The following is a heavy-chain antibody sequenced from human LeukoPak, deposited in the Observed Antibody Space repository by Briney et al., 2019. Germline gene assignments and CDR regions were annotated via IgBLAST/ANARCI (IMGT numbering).Heavy chain of an antibody. D-gene: IGHD3-3*01. V-gene: IGHV3-74*01. CDR2: INSDGSST. CDR3: ARVRRFLEWLPFDAFDI. Sequence: GGSLRLSXAASGFTFSSYWMHWVRQAPGKGLVWVSRINSDGSSTSYADSVKGRFTISRDNAKNTLYLQMNSLRAEDTAVYYCARVRRFLEWLPFDAFDIWGQGTMVTVSS. J-gene: IGHJ3*02. CDR1: GFTFSSYW.